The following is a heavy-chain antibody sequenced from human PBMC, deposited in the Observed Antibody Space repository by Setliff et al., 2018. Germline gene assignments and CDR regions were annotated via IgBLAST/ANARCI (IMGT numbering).Heavy chain of an antibody. V-gene: IGHV3-15*01. CDR2: IKSATEDAAT. CDR3: TTGPRDSRNYMTWLDS. CDR1: GITFKNAW. J-gene: IGHJ5*01. D-gene: IGHD3-3*01. Sequence: PGGSLRLSCAASGITFKNAWMTWVRQAPGKGLEWVGRIKSATEDAATDLAAAVKGRFTMSRDDSRNTIYLQMSSLKIEDTAFYFCTTGPRDSRNYMTWLDSWGPGTLVAV.